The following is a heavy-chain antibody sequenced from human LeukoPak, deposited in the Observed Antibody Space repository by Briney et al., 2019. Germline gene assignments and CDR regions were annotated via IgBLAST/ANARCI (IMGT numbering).Heavy chain of an antibody. J-gene: IGHJ3*02. CDR2: IYYGGST. CDR1: GGSISSYY. D-gene: IGHD2-8*01. CDR3: ARGVLKSFDI. V-gene: IGHV4-59*01. Sequence: SETLSLTCTVSGGSISSYYWSWTRQPPGKGLEWIGYIYYGGSTNYNPSLKSRVTISVDTSKNQFSLKLSSVTAADTAVYYCARGVLKSFDIWGQGTMVTVSS.